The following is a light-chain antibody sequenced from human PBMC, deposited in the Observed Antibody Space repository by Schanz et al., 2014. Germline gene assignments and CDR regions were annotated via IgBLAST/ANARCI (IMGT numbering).Light chain of an antibody. Sequence: IVLTQSPGTLSLSPGERATLSCRASQSVSSRYLAWYQQKPGQAPRLLIHSTSIRATGIPARFSGSGSGTEFTLTISSLQSEDFAVYYCQQRSNWPPLTFGGGTKVEIK. CDR1: QSVSSRY. V-gene: IGKV3D-20*02. CDR3: QQRSNWPPLT. J-gene: IGKJ4*01. CDR2: STS.